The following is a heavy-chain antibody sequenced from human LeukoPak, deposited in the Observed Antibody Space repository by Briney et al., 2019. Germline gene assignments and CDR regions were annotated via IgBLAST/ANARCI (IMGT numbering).Heavy chain of an antibody. Sequence: GSLRLSCAASGFTFSSYSMNWVRQAPGKGLEWVSSISSSSSYIYYADSVKGRFTISRDNAKNSLYLQMNSLRAEDTAVYYCARSTVSYYYYTMDVWGQGTTVTVSS. CDR1: GFTFSSYS. J-gene: IGHJ6*02. V-gene: IGHV3-21*01. CDR3: ARSTVSYYYYTMDV. CDR2: ISSSSSYI. D-gene: IGHD4-17*01.